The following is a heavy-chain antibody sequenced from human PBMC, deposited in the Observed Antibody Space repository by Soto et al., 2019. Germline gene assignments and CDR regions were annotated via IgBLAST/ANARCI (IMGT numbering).Heavy chain of an antibody. CDR1: GFTFSNYA. CDR3: VKGWTLAYFDS. V-gene: IGHV3-23*01. J-gene: IGHJ4*02. Sequence: GGSLRLSCAASGFTFSNYAMNWVRRAPGKGLEWVSTISSGDITTYYADSVKGRFTISRDNSKNTLYLRMNSLRAEDTAVYHCVKGWTLAYFDSWGQGTLVTVSS. D-gene: IGHD1-1*01. CDR2: ISSGDITT.